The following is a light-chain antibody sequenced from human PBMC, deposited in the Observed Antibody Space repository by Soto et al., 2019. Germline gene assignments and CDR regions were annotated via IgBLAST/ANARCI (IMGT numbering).Light chain of an antibody. CDR2: EGS. CDR1: SSDIGSYNL. Sequence: QSVLTQPASVSGSPEQSITISCTGTSSDIGSYNLVSWYQQHPGKAPKVMIYEGSKRPSGVSNRFSGSNSGNMASLSISGLGVEDEADYCCCSYACSSTFVVFGAGTKLTVL. V-gene: IGLV2-23*03. J-gene: IGLJ2*01. CDR3: CSYACSSTFVV.